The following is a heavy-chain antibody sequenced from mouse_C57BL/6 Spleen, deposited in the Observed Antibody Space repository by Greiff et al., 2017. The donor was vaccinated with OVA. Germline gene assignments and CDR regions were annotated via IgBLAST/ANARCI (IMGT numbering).Heavy chain of an antibody. Sequence: EVQVVASGGGLVQPGGSLKLSCAASGFTFSDYGMAWVRQAPRTGPEWVAFISNLASSIYYADTVTGRFPISREKAKNNLYLEMSRRRSEDTDMYYWARRDYGSSYYAMDYWGQGTSVTVSS. CDR3: ARRDYGSSYYAMDY. J-gene: IGHJ4*01. CDR2: ISNLASSI. D-gene: IGHD1-1*01. CDR1: GFTFSDYG. V-gene: IGHV5-15*04.